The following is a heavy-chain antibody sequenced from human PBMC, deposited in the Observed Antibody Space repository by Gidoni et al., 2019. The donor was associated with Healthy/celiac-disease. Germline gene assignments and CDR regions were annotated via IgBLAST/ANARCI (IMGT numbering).Heavy chain of an antibody. CDR1: GFTFSSYA. V-gene: IGHV3-23*01. Sequence: EVQLLESGGGLVQPGGSLRVSCAASGFTFSSYAMSWVRQAPGKGLEWVSAISGSGGSTYYADSVKGRFTISRDNSKNTLYLQMNSLRAEDTAVYYCAKGGGIAAAGFVSFGDYWGQGTLVTVSS. D-gene: IGHD6-13*01. CDR3: AKGGGIAAAGFVSFGDY. CDR2: ISGSGGST. J-gene: IGHJ4*02.